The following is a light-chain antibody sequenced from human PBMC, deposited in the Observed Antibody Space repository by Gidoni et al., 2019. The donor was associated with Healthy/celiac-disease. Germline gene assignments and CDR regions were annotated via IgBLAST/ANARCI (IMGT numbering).Light chain of an antibody. CDR3: QQYGSSPI. CDR2: CAS. V-gene: IGKV3-20*01. CDR1: QSVSSSY. J-gene: IGKJ4*01. Sequence: EIVLTQSPGTLSLSPGERATLSCRASQSVSSSYLAWYQQKPGQAPRLLIYCASSRATGIPDRFSGSGSGTDFTLTISRLEPEDFAVYYCQQYGSSPIFGGGTKVEIK.